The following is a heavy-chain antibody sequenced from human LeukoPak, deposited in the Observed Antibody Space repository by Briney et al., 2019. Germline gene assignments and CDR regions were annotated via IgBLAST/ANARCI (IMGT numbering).Heavy chain of an antibody. CDR2: INWNGGTT. D-gene: IGHD1-26*01. V-gene: IGHV3-20*04. CDR1: GLTFDDYG. J-gene: IGHJ4*02. CDR3: ARNSGANVYTYSFQY. Sequence: PGGSLRLSCVASGLTFDDYGMSWVRQAPAKGLEWVSGINWNGGTTTYADSVKGRFTISRDNAKNSLYLQMNSLRVEDTAFYYCARNSGANVYTYSFQYWGRGTLVTVSS.